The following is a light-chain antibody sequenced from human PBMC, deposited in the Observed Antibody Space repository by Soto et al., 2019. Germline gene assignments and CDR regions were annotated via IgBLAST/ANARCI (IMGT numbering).Light chain of an antibody. J-gene: IGLJ2*01. CDR1: SSNIGSNY. Sequence: QSELTQSPSASGTPGQRVTISCSGSSSNIGSNYVYWYQQLPGTAPKLLIYRNDERPSGVPDRFSGSKSDTSASLAISGLRSEDEADYFCAAWDDSLSAAVFGGGTKLTVL. CDR3: AAWDDSLSAAV. CDR2: RND. V-gene: IGLV1-47*01.